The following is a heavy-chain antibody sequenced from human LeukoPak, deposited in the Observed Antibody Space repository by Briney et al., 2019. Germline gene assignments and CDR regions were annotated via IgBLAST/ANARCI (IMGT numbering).Heavy chain of an antibody. CDR1: GSTFGNYY. V-gene: IGHV3-48*01. D-gene: IGHD3-3*01. J-gene: IGHJ4*02. CDR2: ISNSGSAK. Sequence: PGGSLRLSCAASGSTFGNYYMSWVRQAPGKGLEWVSYISNSGSAKYYAASVKGRFTISRDNGKNSLYLQMNSLRAEDTAVYYCARMSGSRLPGNWGQGTLVTVSS. CDR3: ARMSGSRLPGN.